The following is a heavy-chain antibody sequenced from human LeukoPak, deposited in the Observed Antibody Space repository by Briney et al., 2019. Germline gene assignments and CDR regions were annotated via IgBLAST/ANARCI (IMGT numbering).Heavy chain of an antibody. D-gene: IGHD6-13*01. CDR2: IRGSGGRT. Sequence: QPGGSLRLSCAASGFTFCSYAMSWVRQAPGKGLEWVSAIRGSGGRTYYADSVKGRFTISRDNSKITLDLQTNSLRADDTVVYYCAKDAIAAAESSYWGQGTLVTVSS. CDR1: GFTFCSYA. V-gene: IGHV3-23*01. J-gene: IGHJ4*02. CDR3: AKDAIAAAESSY.